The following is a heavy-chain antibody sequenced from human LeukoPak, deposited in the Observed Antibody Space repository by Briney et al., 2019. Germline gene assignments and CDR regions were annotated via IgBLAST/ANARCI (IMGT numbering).Heavy chain of an antibody. CDR1: GFTFRSYE. CDR3: ARDYDY. V-gene: IGHV3-48*03. CDR2: ISGSGTTI. Sequence: GGSLRLSCAASGFTFRSYEMNWVRQAPGKGLEWVSYISGSGTTIYYADSVKGRFTISRDNARNSLYLQMTSLRAEDTAVYYCARDYDYWGQGTLVTVSS. J-gene: IGHJ4*02.